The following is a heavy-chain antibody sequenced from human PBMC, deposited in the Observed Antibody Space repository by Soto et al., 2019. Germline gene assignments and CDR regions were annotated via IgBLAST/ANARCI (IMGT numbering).Heavy chain of an antibody. CDR3: AKRGSLSKGYSGYDSYYYYGMDV. J-gene: IGHJ6*02. Sequence: PGGSLRLSCAASGFTFSSYAMSWVRQAPGKGLEWVSAISGSGGSTYYADSVKGRFTISRDNSKNTLYLQMNSLRAEDTAVYYCAKRGSLSKGYSGYDSYYYYGMDVWGQGTTVTVSS. V-gene: IGHV3-23*01. D-gene: IGHD5-12*01. CDR1: GFTFSSYA. CDR2: ISGSGGST.